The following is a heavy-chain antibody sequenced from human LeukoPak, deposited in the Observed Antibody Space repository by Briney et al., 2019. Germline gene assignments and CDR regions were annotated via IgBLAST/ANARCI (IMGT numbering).Heavy chain of an antibody. Sequence: PGGSLRLSCAASGFTFSSYAMGWVRQAPGKGLEWVSAITNSGDSTHSADSVKGRFTISRDNSKNTLCLQMNSLRAEDTAVYYCARDPYVCSGGSCYSPVTYGMDVWGQGTPVTVSS. J-gene: IGHJ6*02. CDR3: ARDPYVCSGGSCYSPVTYGMDV. CDR1: GFTFSSYA. V-gene: IGHV3-23*01. CDR2: ITNSGDST. D-gene: IGHD2-15*01.